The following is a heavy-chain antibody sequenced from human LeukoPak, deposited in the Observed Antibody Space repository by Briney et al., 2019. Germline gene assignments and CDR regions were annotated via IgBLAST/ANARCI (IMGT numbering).Heavy chain of an antibody. V-gene: IGHV3-21*01. CDR2: ISSSGSYI. D-gene: IGHD2-15*01. Sequence: GGSLRLSCAASGFTFSSCSMNWVRQAPGKWLEWVSSISSSGSYIYYADSVKGRFTVSRDNAKNSLYLQMNSLRAEDTAVYYCARDREPYCTGGTCYSTGDYWGQGTLVTVSS. J-gene: IGHJ4*02. CDR1: GFTFSSCS. CDR3: ARDREPYCTGGTCYSTGDY.